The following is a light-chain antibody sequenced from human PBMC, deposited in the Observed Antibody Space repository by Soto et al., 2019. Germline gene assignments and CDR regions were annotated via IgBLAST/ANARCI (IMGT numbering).Light chain of an antibody. V-gene: IGKV3-20*01. CDR1: QRVGSNY. Sequence: EIVLTQSPGTLSLSPGERATLSCRASQRVGSNYLAWYQQKPGQAPRLLIYVTSSRATGIPDRFSGSGSGTAFTLTISKLEPEDSAVYCCQQYATSPLTFGGGTKVEIK. CDR3: QQYATSPLT. CDR2: VTS. J-gene: IGKJ4*01.